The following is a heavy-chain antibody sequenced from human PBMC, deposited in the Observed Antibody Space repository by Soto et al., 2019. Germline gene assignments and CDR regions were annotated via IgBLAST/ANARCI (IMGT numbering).Heavy chain of an antibody. J-gene: IGHJ4*02. CDR1: GDSVSTNSGA. CDR2: TYYRSRWYQ. Sequence: PSQTLSLTCVISGDSVSTNSGAWNWIRQSPSRGLEWLGKTYYRSRWYQDYALSVQGRITINPDTSKNQFSLQLTSVSPEDTAVYYCAQEIAAGGWKFYLLDYWGEGTLVTVSS. D-gene: IGHD6-25*01. V-gene: IGHV6-1*01. CDR3: AQEIAAGGWKFYLLDY.